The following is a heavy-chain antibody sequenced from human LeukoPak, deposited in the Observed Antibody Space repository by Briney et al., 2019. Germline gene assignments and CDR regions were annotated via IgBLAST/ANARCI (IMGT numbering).Heavy chain of an antibody. V-gene: IGHV3-20*04. Sequence: GGSLRLSCAASGFTFDDHGMNWVRQAPGKGLEWVSGITWNGGSTGYADSVKGRFTISRDNAKNSLYLQMSSLRAEDTALYYCARDRSYGAFASWGQGTLVTVSS. J-gene: IGHJ4*02. CDR3: ARDRSYGAFAS. CDR2: ITWNGGST. D-gene: IGHD1-26*01. CDR1: GFTFDDHG.